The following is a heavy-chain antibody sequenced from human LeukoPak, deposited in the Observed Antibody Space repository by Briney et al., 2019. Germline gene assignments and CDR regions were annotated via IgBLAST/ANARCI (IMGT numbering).Heavy chain of an antibody. CDR3: EKDLLGNKPGGILHLWREGPLVRVL. CDR1: GFTFSGHY. Sequence: GGSLRLSCSASGFTFSGHYMHWVRQAPGKGLEYVSSVSDNGSNTYYADSVKGRFTISRDNSKNTLYLQLSSLRAEDTALYYCEKDLLGNKPGGILHLWREGPLVRVLWG. J-gene: IGHJ2*01. D-gene: IGHD1-26*01. CDR2: VSDNGSNT. V-gene: IGHV3-64D*06.